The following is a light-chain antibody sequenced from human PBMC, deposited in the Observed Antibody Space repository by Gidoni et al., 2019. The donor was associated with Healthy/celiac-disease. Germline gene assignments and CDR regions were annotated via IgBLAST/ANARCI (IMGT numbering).Light chain of an antibody. V-gene: IGKV3-20*01. Sequence: EIVLTQSPGTLSLSPGERATLSCRASQSVSSSYLAWYQQKPGQAPRLLIYGASSRATGLPDRFSGSGSGTDFTLTISRLEPEDFAVYYCQQYGSSPLLTFGGXAKVEIK. CDR3: QQYGSSPLLT. CDR2: GAS. CDR1: QSVSSSY. J-gene: IGKJ4*01.